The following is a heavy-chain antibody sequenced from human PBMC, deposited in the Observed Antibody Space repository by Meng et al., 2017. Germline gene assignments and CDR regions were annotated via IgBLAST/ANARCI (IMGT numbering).Heavy chain of an antibody. CDR1: GYTFTSYA. D-gene: IGHD3-9*01. J-gene: IGHJ5*02. CDR2: INTKTGNP. Sequence: ASVKVSCKASGYTFTSYAVNCVRQAPGQELEWMGWINTKTGNPTYAQGFTGRFVFSLVNSVSTAYLQISSLKAEDTTVYYCARADSTYYDILTGYYHDNWFDPWGQGTMVTVSS. V-gene: IGHV7-4-1*02. CDR3: ARADSTYYDILTGYYHDNWFDP.